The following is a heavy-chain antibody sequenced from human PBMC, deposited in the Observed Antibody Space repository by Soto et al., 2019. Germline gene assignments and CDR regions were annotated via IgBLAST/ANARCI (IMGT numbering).Heavy chain of an antibody. CDR2: MSHSGGT. J-gene: IGHJ3*02. D-gene: IGHD1-1*01. CDR3: ARVERGTATTVVDAFDI. CDR1: GGFVSSGSYY. Sequence: QGQLQQWGAGLLKPSETLSLTCAVYGGFVSSGSYYWSWIRQPPGKGLEWIGEMSHSGGTHFNPSLKSQGTTSVDTSKNKFSLKMSSVTAADTALYYCARVERGTATTVVDAFDIWGPGTMVTVSS. V-gene: IGHV4-34*01.